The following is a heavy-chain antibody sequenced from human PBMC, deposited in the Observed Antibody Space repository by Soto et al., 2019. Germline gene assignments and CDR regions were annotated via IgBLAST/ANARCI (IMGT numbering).Heavy chain of an antibody. J-gene: IGHJ4*02. D-gene: IGHD3-3*01. CDR1: GFTFSSYG. CDR2: ISYDGSNK. CDR3: AKDFVVPYYFGY. Sequence: QVQLVESGGGVVQPGRSLRLSCAASGFTFSSYGMHWVRQAPGKGLEWVAVISYDGSNKYYADSVKGRFTISRDNSKNTLYLQMNSLRAEDTAVYYCAKDFVVPYYFGYWGQGTLVTVSS. V-gene: IGHV3-30*18.